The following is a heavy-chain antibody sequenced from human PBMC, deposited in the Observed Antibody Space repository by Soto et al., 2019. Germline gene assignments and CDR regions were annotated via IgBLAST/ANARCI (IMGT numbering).Heavy chain of an antibody. CDR2: IIPILGIA. V-gene: IGHV1-69*08. D-gene: IGHD1-26*01. J-gene: IGHJ4*02. CDR3: ARETTTAKDY. Sequence: QVQLVQSGAEVKKPGSSVKVSCKASGGTFSSYTISWVRQAPGQGLEWMGRIIPILGIANYAQKFQGRVTITAEKSTSTAYMELSSLRSEDTAVYYCARETTTAKDYWGQGTLVTVSS. CDR1: GGTFSSYT.